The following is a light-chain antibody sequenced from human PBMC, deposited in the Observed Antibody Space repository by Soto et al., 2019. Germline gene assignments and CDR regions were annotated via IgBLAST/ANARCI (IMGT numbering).Light chain of an antibody. Sequence: QSALTQPASVSGSPGQSITISCTRTSRDVGGYNYVSWYQQHPGKAPKLMIYEVSNRPSGVSNRFSGSKSGNTASLTISGLQAEEEADYYCSSYTSSSTLVVFGGGTKLTVL. CDR3: SSYTSSSTLVV. J-gene: IGLJ2*01. CDR2: EVS. V-gene: IGLV2-14*01. CDR1: SRDVGGYNY.